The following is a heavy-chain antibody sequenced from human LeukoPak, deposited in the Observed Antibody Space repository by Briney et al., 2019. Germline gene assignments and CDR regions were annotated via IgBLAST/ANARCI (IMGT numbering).Heavy chain of an antibody. CDR1: GGSISSGGYY. CDR3: ARQSNGDLLLPFDWFDP. D-gene: IGHD2-15*01. Sequence: SETLSLTCTVSGGSISSGGYYWSWIRQHPGKGLEWIGYIYYSGSTYYNPSLKSRVTISVDTSKNQFSLKLSSVTAADTAVYYCARQSNGDLLLPFDWFDPWGQGTLVTVSS. V-gene: IGHV4-31*03. CDR2: IYYSGST. J-gene: IGHJ5*02.